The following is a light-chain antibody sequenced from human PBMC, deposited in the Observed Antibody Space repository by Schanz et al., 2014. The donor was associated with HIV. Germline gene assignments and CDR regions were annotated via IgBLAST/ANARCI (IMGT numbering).Light chain of an antibody. J-gene: IGLJ3*02. CDR1: SSDIGAYNL. CDR3: TTWDDALNAWV. V-gene: IGLV2-14*02. CDR2: EGT. Sequence: QSVLTQPASVSGSPGQSITISCTGTSSDIGAYNLISWYQQHPGKAPKFIIYEGTKRPSGISNRFSGSKSGNTASLTISGLQAEDEADYYCTTWDDALNAWVFGGGTKLTVL.